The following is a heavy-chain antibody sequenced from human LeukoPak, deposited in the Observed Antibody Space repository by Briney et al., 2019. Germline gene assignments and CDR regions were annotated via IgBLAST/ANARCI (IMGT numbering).Heavy chain of an antibody. J-gene: IGHJ5*02. V-gene: IGHV4-59*01. CDR2: IYYSGST. D-gene: IGHD6-19*01. CDR1: GGSISSYY. CDR3: ARDRQWLVGNWFDP. Sequence: PSETLSLTCTVSGGSISSYYWSWIRQPPGKGLEWIGYIYYSGSTNYNPSLKSRVTISADTSKNQFSLKLSSVTAADTAVYYCARDRQWLVGNWFDPWGQGTLVTVSS.